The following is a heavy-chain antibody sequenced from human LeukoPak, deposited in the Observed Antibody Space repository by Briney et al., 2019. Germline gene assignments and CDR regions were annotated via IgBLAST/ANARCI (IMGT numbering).Heavy chain of an antibody. CDR1: GYTFTGYY. J-gene: IGHJ4*02. CDR2: INPNRGGT. CDR3: ARGTDSSGYLY. V-gene: IGHV1-2*02. D-gene: IGHD3-22*01. Sequence: GASVKVSCKASGYTFTGYYMHWVRQAPGQGLEWMGWINPNRGGTNYAQKFQGRVTMTRDTSISTAYMELSRLRSDDTAVYYCARGTDSSGYLYWGQGTLVTVSS.